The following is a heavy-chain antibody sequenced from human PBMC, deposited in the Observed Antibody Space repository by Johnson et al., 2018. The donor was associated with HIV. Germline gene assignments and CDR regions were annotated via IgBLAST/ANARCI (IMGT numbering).Heavy chain of an antibody. CDR1: KFTFNTNW. J-gene: IGHJ3*02. Sequence: VQLVESGGGVVQPGRSLRLSCAASKFTFNTNWLHWVRQAPGKGLVWVSRINSDGSSTSYADSVKGRFTISRDNAKNTLYLQLDGLGAEDTAVYYCARAERSSSGVDAFDIWGQGTMVTVSS. D-gene: IGHD6-6*01. V-gene: IGHV3-74*01. CDR2: INSDGSST. CDR3: ARAERSSSGVDAFDI.